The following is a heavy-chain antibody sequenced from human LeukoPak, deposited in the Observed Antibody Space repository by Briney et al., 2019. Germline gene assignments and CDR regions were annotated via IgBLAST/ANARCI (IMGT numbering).Heavy chain of an antibody. J-gene: IGHJ4*02. Sequence: ASVKVSCKASGYTFTSYGINWVRQAPGQGLEWMGWISGYNGNTIYAENLQGRVTMTTDTSTSTAYIELGSLRSDDTAVFYCARPSSFDWLLYFDSWGQGTMVTVSS. CDR1: GYTFTSYG. CDR3: ARPSSFDWLLYFDS. V-gene: IGHV1-18*01. CDR2: ISGYNGNT. D-gene: IGHD3-9*01.